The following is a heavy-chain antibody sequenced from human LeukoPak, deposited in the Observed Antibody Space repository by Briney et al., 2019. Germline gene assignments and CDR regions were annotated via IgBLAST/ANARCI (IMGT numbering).Heavy chain of an antibody. CDR3: AKALAIFGVVDDAFDI. D-gene: IGHD3-3*01. CDR1: RVTLSTYA. V-gene: IGHV3-23*01. CDR2: ISGSGGST. J-gene: IGHJ3*02. Sequence: GGSLRLSCAGPRVTLSTYAMSWVRQAPGKGLEWVSSISGSGGSTYYPDSVKGRFTISRDNSKNTLYLQMKSLRAEDTAVYYCAKALAIFGVVDDAFDIWGQGTMVTVSS.